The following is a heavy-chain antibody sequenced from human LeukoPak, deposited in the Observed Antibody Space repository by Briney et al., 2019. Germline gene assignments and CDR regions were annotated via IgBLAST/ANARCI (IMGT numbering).Heavy chain of an antibody. CDR1: GGSFSSGSYY. D-gene: IGHD3-3*01. V-gene: IGHV4-61*01. CDR2: IYYSGST. CDR3: ARDRVERNGVVAIFDY. J-gene: IGHJ4*02. Sequence: SETLSLTCTVSGGSFSSGSYYWSWIRQPPGKGLEWIGYIYYSGSTNYNPSLKSRVTISVDTSKNQFSLKLSSVTAADTAVYYCARDRVERNGVVAIFDYWGQGTLVTVSS.